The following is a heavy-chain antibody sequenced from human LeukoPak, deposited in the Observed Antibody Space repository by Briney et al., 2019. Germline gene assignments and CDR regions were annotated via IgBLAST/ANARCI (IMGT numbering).Heavy chain of an antibody. CDR2: SYSGGQT. J-gene: IGHJ4*02. CDR1: GFTVTSNY. CDR3: ATEGTGYYFDY. Sequence: GGSLRLSCAASGFTVTSNYISWVRQTPGKRLEWVSVSYSGGQTYYANSLKGRFTISRDTSKNTVFLQVNSLRAEDTAVYYCATEGTGYYFDYWGQGTLVTVSS. V-gene: IGHV3-53*01.